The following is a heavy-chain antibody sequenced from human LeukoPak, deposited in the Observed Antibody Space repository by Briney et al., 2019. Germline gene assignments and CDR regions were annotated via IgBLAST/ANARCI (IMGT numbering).Heavy chain of an antibody. CDR2: ISSSSSYI. V-gene: IGHV3-21*01. CDR3: ARGAGECSGGSCYVINWFDP. CDR1: GFTISSYS. J-gene: IGHJ5*02. Sequence: GESLSLSCAASGFTISSYSMNWVRQAPGKGLELVSSISSSSSYIYYADSLMGRFTISRDNAKNSLYLQMNSLRAEDTAVYYCARGAGECSGGSCYVINWFDPWGQGTLVTVSS. D-gene: IGHD2-15*01.